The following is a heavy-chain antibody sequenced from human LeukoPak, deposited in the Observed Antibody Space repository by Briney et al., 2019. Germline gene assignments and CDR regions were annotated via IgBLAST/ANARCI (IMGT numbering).Heavy chain of an antibody. CDR2: ISAYNGNT. CDR3: ARVCSGGSCHDC. V-gene: IGHV1-18*01. CDR1: GYTFTSYG. J-gene: IGHJ4*02. D-gene: IGHD2-15*01. Sequence: ASVKVSCKASGYTFTSYGISWVRQAPGQGLEWMGWISAYNGNTNYAQKLQGRVTMTTDTSTSTVYMELRSLRSDDTALYYCARVCSGGSCHDCWGQGTLVTVSS.